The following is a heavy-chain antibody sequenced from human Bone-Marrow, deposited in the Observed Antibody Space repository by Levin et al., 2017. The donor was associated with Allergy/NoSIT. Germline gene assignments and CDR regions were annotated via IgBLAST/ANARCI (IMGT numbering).Heavy chain of an antibody. CDR3: AREGTPQSWDY. D-gene: IGHD1-14*01. Sequence: ASVKVSCKASGYSFTSYYLHWVRQAPGQGLVWMAIINPRGGSTTYAQKFQGRVTMTSDTSTSTVYMELTSLRSEDTAVYYCAREGTPQSWDYWGQGTLVTVSS. V-gene: IGHV1-46*01. CDR2: INPRGGST. CDR1: GYSFTSYY. J-gene: IGHJ4*02.